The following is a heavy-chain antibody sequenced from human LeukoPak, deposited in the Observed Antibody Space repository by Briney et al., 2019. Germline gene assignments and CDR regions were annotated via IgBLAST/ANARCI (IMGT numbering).Heavy chain of an antibody. D-gene: IGHD4-11*01. CDR2: INWNGGST. V-gene: IGHV3-20*04. Sequence: GGSLRLSCAASGFTFDDYGMSWVRQAPGKGLEWVSGINWNGGSTGYADSVKGRFTISRDNAKNSLYLQMNSLRAEDTALYYCARGGGTTVTTYVDYWGQGTLVTISS. CDR3: ARGGGTTVTTYVDY. J-gene: IGHJ4*02. CDR1: GFTFDDYG.